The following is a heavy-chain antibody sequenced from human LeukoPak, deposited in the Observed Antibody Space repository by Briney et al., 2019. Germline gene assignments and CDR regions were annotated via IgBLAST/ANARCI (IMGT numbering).Heavy chain of an antibody. J-gene: IGHJ4*02. CDR3: ARSPSQYYDFWSGYQQWDY. V-gene: IGHV1-69*05. D-gene: IGHD3-3*01. CDR2: IIPIFGTA. CDR1: GGTFSSYA. Sequence: SVKVSCKASGGTFSSYAISWVRQAPGQGLEWMGGIIPIFGTANYAQKFQGRVTITTDESTSTANMELSSLRSEDTAVYYCARSPSQYYDFWSGYQQWDYWGQGTLVTVSS.